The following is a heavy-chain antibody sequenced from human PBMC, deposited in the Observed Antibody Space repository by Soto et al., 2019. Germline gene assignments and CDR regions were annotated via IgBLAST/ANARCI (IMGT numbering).Heavy chain of an antibody. CDR1: GFNFTNHW. CDR2: ITSDGKSK. CDR3: ARESGDWPLNWFDP. D-gene: IGHD2-21*02. V-gene: IGHV3-74*01. J-gene: IGHJ5*02. Sequence: QPGGSLRLSCAASGFNFTNHWMHWVRQAPGKGLVWVSRITSDGKSKAYAEPVKGRFAISRDNAKNTVYLQMNGLTVEDTAVYYCARESGDWPLNWFDPWGQGTLVTVSS.